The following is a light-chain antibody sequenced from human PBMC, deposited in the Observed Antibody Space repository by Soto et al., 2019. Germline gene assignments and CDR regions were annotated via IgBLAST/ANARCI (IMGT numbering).Light chain of an antibody. Sequence: EIVLTQSPGTLSLSPGERATLSCRASQSISNRYLAWYQQKPGQAPRLLIYGASSRATGIPDRFSGSGSVTDFTLTISRLEPEDFAVYFCQQYGSSPRTFGQGTKVDI. V-gene: IGKV3-20*01. CDR1: QSISNRY. CDR3: QQYGSSPRT. CDR2: GAS. J-gene: IGKJ1*01.